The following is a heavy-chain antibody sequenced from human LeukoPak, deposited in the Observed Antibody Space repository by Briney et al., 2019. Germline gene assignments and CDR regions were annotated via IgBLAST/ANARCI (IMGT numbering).Heavy chain of an antibody. V-gene: IGHV1-2*02. J-gene: IGHJ4*02. CDR3: AREPDDMITFGGVIGD. CDR2: INPNSGGT. Sequence: ASVKVSCKASGYTFTSYGISWVRQAPGQGLEWMGWINPNSGGTNYAQKFQGRVTMTRDTSISTAYMELSRLRSDDTAVYYCAREPDDMITFGGVIGDWGQGTLVTVSS. D-gene: IGHD3-16*02. CDR1: GYTFTSYG.